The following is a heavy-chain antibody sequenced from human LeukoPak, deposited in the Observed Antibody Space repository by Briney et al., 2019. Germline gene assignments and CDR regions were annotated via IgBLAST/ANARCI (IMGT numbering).Heavy chain of an antibody. J-gene: IGHJ5*02. Sequence: PGGSLRLSCAASGFTVSRNYMSWVRQAPGKGLEWVSVIYSGGSTYYADSVKGRFTISRDNSKNTLYLQMNSLRVEDTAVYYCARVSGPEYQLLFGWFDPWGQGTLVTVSS. D-gene: IGHD2-2*01. CDR1: GFTVSRNY. V-gene: IGHV3-53*01. CDR3: ARVSGPEYQLLFGWFDP. CDR2: IYSGGST.